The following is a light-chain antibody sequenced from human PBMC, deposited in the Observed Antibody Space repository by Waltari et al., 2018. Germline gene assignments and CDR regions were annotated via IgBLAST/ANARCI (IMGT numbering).Light chain of an antibody. CDR1: QGISTG. CDR3: QQTNSFPVT. CDR2: GAS. Sequence: DIQMTQYPSSVSASVGDRVTITCRASQGISTGLAWYQQKPGKAPELLIYGASSLESGVPSRFSGSGSGTDFTLTISSLQPEDFATYYCQQTNSFPVTFGQGTRLEIK. J-gene: IGKJ5*01. V-gene: IGKV1D-12*01.